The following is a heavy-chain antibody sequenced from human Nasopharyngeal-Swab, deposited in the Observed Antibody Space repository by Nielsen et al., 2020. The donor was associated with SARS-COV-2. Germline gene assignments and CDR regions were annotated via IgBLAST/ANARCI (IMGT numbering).Heavy chain of an antibody. CDR1: GFTFSSYG. CDR3: ARDHYSSSSGPSNFDY. Sequence: GGSLRLTYAASGFTFSSYGMHWVRQAPGKGLEWVAVIWYDGSNEYYADSVKGRFTISRDNSKNTLYLQMNSLRVEDTAVYYCARDHYSSSSGPSNFDYWGQGTLVTVSS. V-gene: IGHV3-33*01. D-gene: IGHD6-6*01. J-gene: IGHJ4*02. CDR2: IWYDGSNE.